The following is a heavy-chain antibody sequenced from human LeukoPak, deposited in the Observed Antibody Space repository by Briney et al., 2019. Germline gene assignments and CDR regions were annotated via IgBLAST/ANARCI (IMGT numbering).Heavy chain of an antibody. CDR2: INHSGST. CDR3: ARGRGRRDY. Sequence: SETLSPTCAVYGGSFSGYYWSWIRQPPGKGLEWIGEINHSGSTNYNPSLKSRVTISVDTSKDQFSLKLSSVTAADTAVYYCARGRGRRDYWGQGTLVTVSS. CDR1: GGSFSGYY. J-gene: IGHJ4*02. V-gene: IGHV4-34*01. D-gene: IGHD3-10*01.